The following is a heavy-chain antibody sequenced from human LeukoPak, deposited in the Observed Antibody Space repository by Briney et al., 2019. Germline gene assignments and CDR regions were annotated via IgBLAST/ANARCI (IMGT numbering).Heavy chain of an antibody. CDR3: ARDQGWFREGAYYYYMDV. V-gene: IGHV3-21*01. CDR1: GFTFSSYS. Sequence: GGSLRLSCAASGFTFSSYSMNWVRQAPGKGLEWVSSISSSSSYIYYADSVKGRFTISRDNSKNSLYLQMNSLRAEDTAVYYCARDQGWFREGAYYYYMDVWGKGTTVTVSS. CDR2: ISSSSSYI. J-gene: IGHJ6*03. D-gene: IGHD3-10*01.